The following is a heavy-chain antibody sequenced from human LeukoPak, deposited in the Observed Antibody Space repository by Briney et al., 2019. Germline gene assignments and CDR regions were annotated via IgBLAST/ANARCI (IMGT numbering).Heavy chain of an antibody. CDR1: GYTFTSHG. CDR3: ARDSTDCTNGVCYTGYYYYYMDV. CDR2: ISVYNAKT. Sequence: GVSVKVSCKASGYTFTSHGISWVRQAPGQGLEWMGWISVYNAKTNYAQKLQGRVTMTTDTSTSTAYMELRSLRSDDTAVYYCARDSTDCTNGVCYTGYYYYYMDVWGKGTTVTVSS. J-gene: IGHJ6*03. D-gene: IGHD2-8*01. V-gene: IGHV1-18*01.